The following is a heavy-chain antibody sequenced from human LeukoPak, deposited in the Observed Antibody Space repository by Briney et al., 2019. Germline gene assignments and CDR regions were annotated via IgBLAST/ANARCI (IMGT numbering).Heavy chain of an antibody. CDR2: IKQDGSEK. J-gene: IGHJ4*02. CDR3: ARGEIVVVPAVSVYFDY. V-gene: IGHV3-7*01. CDR1: GFTFSSYW. Sequence: GGSLRLSCAASGFTFSSYWMSWVRQAPGKGLEWVANIKQDGSEKYYVDSVKGRFTISRDNAKNSLYLQMNSLRAEDTAVYYCARGEIVVVPAVSVYFDYWGQGTLVTVSS. D-gene: IGHD2-2*01.